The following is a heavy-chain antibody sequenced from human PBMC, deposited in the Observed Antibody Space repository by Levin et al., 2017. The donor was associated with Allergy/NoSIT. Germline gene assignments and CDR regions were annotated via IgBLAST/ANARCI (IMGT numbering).Heavy chain of an antibody. Sequence: GSLRLCCAASGFTFRNYWMHWVRQGPGKGLVWVSGIGPDGSSTAYADSVKGRFTISRDNARSTLCLQMNSLRAEDTALYYCGRHGYSYGLDYWGQGTLVTVSS. CDR2: IGPDGSST. CDR3: GRHGYSYGLDY. J-gene: IGHJ4*02. V-gene: IGHV3-74*01. CDR1: GFTFRNYW. D-gene: IGHD5-18*01.